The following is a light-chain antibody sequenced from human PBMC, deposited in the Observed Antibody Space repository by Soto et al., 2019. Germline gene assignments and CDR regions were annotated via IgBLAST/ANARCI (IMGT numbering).Light chain of an antibody. V-gene: IGKV1-39*01. CDR3: QQSYSTLIT. Sequence: DIQMTQSPSSLSASVGDRVTITCRASQSISSYLNWYQQKPGKAPKLLIYAASSLQSGVTSRFSGSGSGTDFTLTISSLQPEDFATYYCQQSYSTLITFGQGTRLEIK. CDR1: QSISSY. J-gene: IGKJ5*01. CDR2: AAS.